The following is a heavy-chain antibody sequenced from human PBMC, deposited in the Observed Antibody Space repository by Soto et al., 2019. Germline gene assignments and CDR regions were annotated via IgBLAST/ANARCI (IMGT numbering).Heavy chain of an antibody. D-gene: IGHD3-9*01. V-gene: IGHV3-7*01. CDR2: IRKEGSEE. CDR1: GFAFSSIW. J-gene: IGHJ4*02. Sequence: PGGSLRLSCAASGFAFSSIWMSWVRQAPGKGLEWVSNIRKEGSEEYYVDAERGRFSISRDSAKNSLFLQMNSLRAEDTAVYDCATSSDTGYVFDFWGQGALVTVSS. CDR3: ATSSDTGYVFDF.